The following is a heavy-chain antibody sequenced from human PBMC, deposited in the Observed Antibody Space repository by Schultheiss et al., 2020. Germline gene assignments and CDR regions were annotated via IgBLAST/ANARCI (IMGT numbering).Heavy chain of an antibody. CDR3: AKDPPQYYYDSSGYSQEGGY. D-gene: IGHD3-22*01. CDR1: GFTFSSYA. V-gene: IGHV3-66*01. CDR2: TYSGGST. J-gene: IGHJ4*02. Sequence: GESLKISCAASGFTFSSYAMSWVRQTPGKGLEWVSVTYSGGSTYYADSVKGRFTISRDNSKNTLYLQMNSLRTEDTAVYYCAKDPPQYYYDSSGYSQEGGYWGQGTLVTVSS.